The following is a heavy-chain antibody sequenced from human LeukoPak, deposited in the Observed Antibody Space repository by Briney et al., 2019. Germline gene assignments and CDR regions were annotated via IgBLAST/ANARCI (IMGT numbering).Heavy chain of an antibody. CDR1: GGTFSSYA. Sequence: ASVKVSCKASGGTFSSYAISWVRQAPGQGLEWMGRIIPILGIANYAQKFQGRVTITADKSTSTACMELSSLRSEDTAVYYCARDLSYYGSGNDTGIWGQGTMVTVSS. D-gene: IGHD3-10*01. CDR2: IIPILGIA. J-gene: IGHJ3*02. V-gene: IGHV1-69*04. CDR3: ARDLSYYGSGNDTGI.